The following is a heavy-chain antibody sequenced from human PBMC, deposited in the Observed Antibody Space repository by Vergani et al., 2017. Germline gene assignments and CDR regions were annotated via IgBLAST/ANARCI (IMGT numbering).Heavy chain of an antibody. D-gene: IGHD4-23*01. J-gene: IGHJ4*02. Sequence: EVQLVESGGGLVQPCRSLRLSCAASGFTFDDYAMHWVRQAPGKGLEWVSGINWNSDSIAYADSVKGPFTIYRDNNKNSLYLQKNRVTPEDTAFYYCAKGGDATMVTLPHKWGQGTLVAVSS. V-gene: IGHV3-9*01. CDR2: INWNSDSI. CDR3: AKGGDATMVTLPHK. CDR1: GFTFDDYA.